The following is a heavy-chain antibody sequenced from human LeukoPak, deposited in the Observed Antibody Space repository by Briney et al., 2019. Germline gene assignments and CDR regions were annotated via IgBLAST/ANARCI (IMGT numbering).Heavy chain of an antibody. V-gene: IGHV3-23*01. J-gene: IGHJ1*01. D-gene: IGHD1-26*01. CDR2: ISGSGGST. CDR3: ASTSGRVGALGYFQH. Sequence: PGGSLRLSCAASGFTFSSYAKSWVRQAPGKGLEWVSAISGSGGSTYYADSVKGRFTISRDNSKNTLYLQMNSLRAEDTAVYYCASTSGRVGALGYFQHWGQGTLVTVSS. CDR1: GFTFSSYA.